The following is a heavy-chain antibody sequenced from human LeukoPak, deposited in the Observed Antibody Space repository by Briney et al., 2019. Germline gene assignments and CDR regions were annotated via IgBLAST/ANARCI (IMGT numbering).Heavy chain of an antibody. CDR3: ARDDCSSISCYHNWFDP. V-gene: IGHV3-7*01. J-gene: IGHJ5*02. Sequence: PGGSLRLSCAASGFTFSGYWMSWLRQAPGKGLEWVANIKQDGSEKYYVDSVKGRFTISRDNAKNSLYLQMNSLRAEDTAVYYCARDDCSSISCYHNWFDPWGQGTLVTVSS. CDR1: GFTFSGYW. D-gene: IGHD2-2*01. CDR2: IKQDGSEK.